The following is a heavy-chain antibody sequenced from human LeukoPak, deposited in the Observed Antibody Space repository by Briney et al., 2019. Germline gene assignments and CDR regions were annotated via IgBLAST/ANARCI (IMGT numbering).Heavy chain of an antibody. Sequence: GGSLRLSCAASGFIFDHYGMYWVRQAPGKGLEWVAVISYDGSNKYYADSVKGRFTISRDNSKNTLYLQMNSLRAEDTAVYYCARDLGATGLVFDYWGQGTLVTVSS. J-gene: IGHJ4*02. CDR2: ISYDGSNK. CDR1: GFIFDHYG. V-gene: IGHV3-30*19. CDR3: ARDLGATGLVFDY. D-gene: IGHD1-26*01.